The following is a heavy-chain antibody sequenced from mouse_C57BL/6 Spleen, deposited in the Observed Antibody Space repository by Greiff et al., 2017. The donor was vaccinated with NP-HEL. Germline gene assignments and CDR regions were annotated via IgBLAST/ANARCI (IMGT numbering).Heavy chain of an antibody. CDR3: ARYYGEDYAMDY. J-gene: IGHJ4*01. Sequence: DVMLVESGGGLVKPGGSLKLSCAASGFTFSDYGMHWVRQAPEKGLEWVAYISSGSSTIYYADTVKGRFTISRDNAKNTLFLQMTSLMSEDTAMYYCARYYGEDYAMDYWGQGTSVTVSS. CDR1: GFTFSDYG. D-gene: IGHD2-13*01. V-gene: IGHV5-17*01. CDR2: ISSGSSTI.